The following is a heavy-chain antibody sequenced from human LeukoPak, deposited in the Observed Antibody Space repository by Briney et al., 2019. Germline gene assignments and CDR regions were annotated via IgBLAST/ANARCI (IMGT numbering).Heavy chain of an antibody. D-gene: IGHD3-22*01. Sequence: SETLSLTCTVSGGSISSYYWSWLRQSAGKGLEWIGRIYTSGSTNYNPSLKSRVTMSVDTSKNQFSLKLSSVTAADTAVYYCARGRYYYDSSADDAFDIWGQGTMVTVSS. CDR2: IYTSGST. CDR1: GGSISSYY. CDR3: ARGRYYYDSSADDAFDI. J-gene: IGHJ3*02. V-gene: IGHV4-4*07.